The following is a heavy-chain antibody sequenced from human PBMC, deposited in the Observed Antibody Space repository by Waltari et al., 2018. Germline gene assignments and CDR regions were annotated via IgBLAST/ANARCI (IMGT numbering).Heavy chain of an antibody. CDR2: IRHPGNT. D-gene: IGHD3-3*01. V-gene: IGHV4-34*01. Sequence: QVQLQQWGAGLLKPSETLSLTCSVSGASFSAYYWGWVRHVPGKGLEWIGQIRHPGNTNYNPSLQHRVAIAIDTSRNQFSLRVFSVTAADTGLYFCTRGGNYDFWSHSPFVDPWGQGTQVTVSS. J-gene: IGHJ5*02. CDR3: TRGGNYDFWSHSPFVDP. CDR1: GASFSAYY.